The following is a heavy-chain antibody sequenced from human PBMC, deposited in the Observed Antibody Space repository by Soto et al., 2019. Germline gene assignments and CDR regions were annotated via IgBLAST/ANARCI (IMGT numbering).Heavy chain of an antibody. V-gene: IGHV3-30-3*01. CDR2: ISYDGSNK. CDR3: ARDSSSSVYYYYGMDV. D-gene: IGHD6-6*01. Sequence: GGSLRLSCAASGFTFSSYGMHWVRQAPGKGLEWVAVISYDGSNKYYADSVKGRFTISRDNSKNTLYLQMNSLRAEDTAVYYCARDSSSSVYYYYGMDVWGQGTTVTVSS. J-gene: IGHJ6*02. CDR1: GFTFSSYG.